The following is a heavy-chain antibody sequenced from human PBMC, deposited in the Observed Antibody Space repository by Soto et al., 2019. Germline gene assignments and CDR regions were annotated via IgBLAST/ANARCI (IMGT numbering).Heavy chain of an antibody. V-gene: IGHV4-59*01. CDR1: GGSISSYY. CDR2: MYNTGST. Sequence: QVQLQESGPGLVKPSETLSLTCTVSGGSISSYYWSWIRQPPGKGLEWIGYMYNTGSTIYNPSLKSRVPRSXXPXKTXFSLKLNSVTAADTAVYYCARDLWGYCGTDCYPLDVWGQGTTVTVSS. J-gene: IGHJ6*02. D-gene: IGHD2-21*02. CDR3: ARDLWGYCGTDCYPLDV.